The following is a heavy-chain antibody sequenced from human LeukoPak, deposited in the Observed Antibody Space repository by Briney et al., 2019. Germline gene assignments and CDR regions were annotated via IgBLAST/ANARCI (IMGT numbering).Heavy chain of an antibody. CDR2: IYYSGST. V-gene: IGHV4-59*01. J-gene: IGHJ3*02. D-gene: IGHD1-14*01. CDR3: ARDTSSYQTPEI. Sequence: SETLSLTCTVSGGSISSYYWSWIRQSPGEGLEWIGHIYYSGSTNYNPSLQSRATLSVDTSKNQFFLKLNSVTAADTTVYYCARDTSSYQTPEIWGQGTMVTVSS. CDR1: GGSISSYY.